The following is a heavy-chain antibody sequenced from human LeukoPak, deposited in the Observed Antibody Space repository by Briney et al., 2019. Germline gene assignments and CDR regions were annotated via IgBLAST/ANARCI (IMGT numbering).Heavy chain of an antibody. Sequence: ASVKVSCKASGYTFTGYYMHWVRQAPGQGLEWMGWINPNSGDTNYAQKFQARVTMTRDTSISTAYMELSRLRSDDTAVYYCARTLWFGPQEFDPWGQGTLVTVSS. CDR3: ARTLWFGPQEFDP. CDR1: GYTFTGYY. D-gene: IGHD3-10*01. CDR2: INPNSGDT. J-gene: IGHJ5*02. V-gene: IGHV1-2*02.